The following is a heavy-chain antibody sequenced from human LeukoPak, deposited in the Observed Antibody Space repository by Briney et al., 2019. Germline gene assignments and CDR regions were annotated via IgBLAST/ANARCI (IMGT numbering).Heavy chain of an antibody. CDR3: ARVNRYFDY. CDR1: GGSISSSSYY. CDR2: IYYSGTT. V-gene: IGHV4-39*01. J-gene: IGHJ4*02. Sequence: PSETLSLTCTVSGGSISSSSYYWAWIRQPPGKGLEWIASIYYSGTTYYKSSLRSRVTISVDTSKKQFSLKLSSVTAADTAVYYCARVNRYFDYWGQGTLVTVSS. D-gene: IGHD1-14*01.